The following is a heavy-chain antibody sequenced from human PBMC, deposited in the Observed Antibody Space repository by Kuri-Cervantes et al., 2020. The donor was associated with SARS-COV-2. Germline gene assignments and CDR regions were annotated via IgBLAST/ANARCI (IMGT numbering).Heavy chain of an antibody. J-gene: IGHJ6*03. V-gene: IGHV3-30*02. CDR1: GFTFSSYG. CDR3: AKYLGSGNLYYMDV. Sequence: GESLKISCAASGFTFSSYGMHWVRQAPGKGLEWVAFIRYDGSNKYYADSVKGRFTISRDNSKNTLYLQTNSLRAEDTAVYYCAKYLGSGNLYYMDVWGKGTTVTVSS. D-gene: IGHD3-10*01. CDR2: IRYDGSNK.